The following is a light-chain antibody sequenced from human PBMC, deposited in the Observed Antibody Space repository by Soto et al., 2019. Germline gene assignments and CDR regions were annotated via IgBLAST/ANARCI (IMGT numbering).Light chain of an antibody. J-gene: IGKJ2*01. V-gene: IGKV3-15*01. CDR3: QQGHNWPLT. CDR1: QSINSE. Sequence: EIVMTQSPATLSLSPGERAALSCRASQSINSELAWNQQKPGQPPRLLIYGASTRATGVPARFTDSESGSEYTLTSSGLQSEDFAVYYCQQGHNWPLTFGQGTRLEI. CDR2: GAS.